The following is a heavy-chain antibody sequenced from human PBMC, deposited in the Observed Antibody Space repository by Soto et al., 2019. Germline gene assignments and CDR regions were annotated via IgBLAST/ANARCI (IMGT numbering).Heavy chain of an antibody. D-gene: IGHD3-3*01. CDR1: GGTISGYY. V-gene: IGHV4-4*07. J-gene: IGHJ5*02. CDR3: ARGQRFSDWFDP. Sequence: ETLSLTCRVSGGTISGYYWTWIRQPAGKGLEWIGRIYSSGNTKYNPSLQSRVTMSLDTSNNQFSLRLTSVTAADTAVYYCARGQRFSDWFDPWGQGTLVTVYS. CDR2: IYSSGNT.